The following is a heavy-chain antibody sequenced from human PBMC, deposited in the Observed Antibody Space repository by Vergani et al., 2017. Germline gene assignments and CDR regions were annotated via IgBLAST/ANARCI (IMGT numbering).Heavy chain of an antibody. CDR2: FDPEDGET. D-gene: IGHD2-2*01. CDR3: ATGYCSSTSCYSRFYYYYMDV. Sequence: QVQLVQSGAEVKKPGASVKVSCKASGYTFTGYYMHWVRQAPGKGLEWMGGFDPEDGETIYAQKFQGRVTMTEDTSTDTAYMELSSLRSEDTAVYYCATGYCSSTSCYSRFYYYYMDVWGNGTTVTVSS. J-gene: IGHJ6*03. CDR1: GYTFTGYY. V-gene: IGHV1-24*01.